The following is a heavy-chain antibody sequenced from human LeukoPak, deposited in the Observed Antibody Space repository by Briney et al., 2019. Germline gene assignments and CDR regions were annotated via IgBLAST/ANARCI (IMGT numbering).Heavy chain of an antibody. CDR1: GGSISSSSYY. J-gene: IGHJ4*02. CDR3: ARLSTGYSSS. D-gene: IGHD6-13*01. CDR2: IYYSGST. Sequence: SETLSLTCTVSGGSISSSSYYWGWIRQPPGKGLEWIGSIYYSGSTYYNPSLKSPLTISVDTSKNHFSLKLSSVTAADTAAYYCARLSTGYSSSWGQGTLVTVSS. V-gene: IGHV4-39*01.